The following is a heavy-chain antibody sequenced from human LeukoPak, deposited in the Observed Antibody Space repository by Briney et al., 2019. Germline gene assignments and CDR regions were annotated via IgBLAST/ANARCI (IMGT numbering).Heavy chain of an antibody. CDR1: GFTFSNYW. CDR3: ARDNGVVHGVYYMDV. D-gene: IGHD3-3*01. J-gene: IGHJ6*03. V-gene: IGHV3-7*01. CDR2: IKKDGSEK. Sequence: PGGSLRLSCAASGFTFSNYWMTWVRQAPGKGLEWVADIKKDGSEKLYVKSVRGRFTISRDNAKMSLFLQMNSLRAEDTAVYYRARDNGVVHGVYYMDVWGKGTTVTVS.